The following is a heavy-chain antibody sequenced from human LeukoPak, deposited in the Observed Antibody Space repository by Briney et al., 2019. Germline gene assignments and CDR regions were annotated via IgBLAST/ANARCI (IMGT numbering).Heavy chain of an antibody. J-gene: IGHJ4*02. D-gene: IGHD6-13*01. V-gene: IGHV1-46*01. CDR3: ARARPSSSWYRGPRAVFDY. Sequence: ASVKVSCKASGYTFTSYYMHWVRQAPGQGLEWMGIINPSGGSTSYAQKFQGRVTMTRDMSTSTVYMELSSLRSEDTAVYYCARARPSSSWYRGPRAVFDYWGQGTLVTVSS. CDR1: GYTFTSYY. CDR2: INPSGGST.